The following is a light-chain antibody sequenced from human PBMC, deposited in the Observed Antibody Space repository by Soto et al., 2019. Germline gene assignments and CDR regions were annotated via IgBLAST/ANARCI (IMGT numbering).Light chain of an antibody. CDR1: SSDIGSNNS. V-gene: IGLV2-14*01. CDR3: SSYTTTTRL. J-gene: IGLJ3*02. CDR2: EVS. Sequence: QSALTQPASVSGSPGQSITISCTGTSSDIGSNNSVSWFQQRPGKAPTLIIYEVSNRPSGVSTHFSGSKSGNTASLTISGLLPEDEAEYYCSSYTTTTRLFGGGTKLTVL.